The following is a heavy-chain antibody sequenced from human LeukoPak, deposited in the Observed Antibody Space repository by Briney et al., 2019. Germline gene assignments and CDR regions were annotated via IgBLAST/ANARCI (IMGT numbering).Heavy chain of an antibody. Sequence: SETLSLTCAVYGGSFSGYYWSWIRQPPGKGLEWIGEINHSGSTNYNPSLKSRVTISVDTSKNQFSPKLSSVTAADTAVYYCGRGRVAAIGYWGQGTLVTVSS. CDR2: INHSGST. CDR1: GGSFSGYY. J-gene: IGHJ4*02. CDR3: GRGRVAAIGY. D-gene: IGHD2-15*01. V-gene: IGHV4-34*01.